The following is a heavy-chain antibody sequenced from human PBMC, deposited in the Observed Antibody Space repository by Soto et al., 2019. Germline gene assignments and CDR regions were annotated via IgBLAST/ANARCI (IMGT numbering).Heavy chain of an antibody. J-gene: IGHJ6*03. V-gene: IGHV1-69*02. CDR3: AKGDCTSTSCYYYYYYMDV. CDR1: GGTFSSYT. Sequence: QVQLVQSGAEVKKPGSSVKVSCKASGGTFSSYTINWVRQAPGQGLEWMGRIIPILEIANYAQKFQGRVTITADKSTSTAYMELSSLRSEDTAVYYCAKGDCTSTSCYYYYYYMDVWGKGTTVTVSS. D-gene: IGHD2-2*01. CDR2: IIPILEIA.